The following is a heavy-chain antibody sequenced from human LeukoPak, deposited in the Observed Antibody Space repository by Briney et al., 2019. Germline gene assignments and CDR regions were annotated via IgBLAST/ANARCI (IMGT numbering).Heavy chain of an antibody. CDR3: AKDGAGSQSYCSSTSCYVDY. CDR1: GFTVSSNY. Sequence: GGSLRLSCAASGFTVSSNYMSWVRQAPGKGLEWVSIIYSGGSTFYADSVKGRFTISRDNSKNTLYLQMNSLRAEDTAVYYCAKDGAGSQSYCSSTSCYVDYWGQGTLVTVSS. V-gene: IGHV3-53*01. J-gene: IGHJ4*02. CDR2: IYSGGST. D-gene: IGHD2-2*01.